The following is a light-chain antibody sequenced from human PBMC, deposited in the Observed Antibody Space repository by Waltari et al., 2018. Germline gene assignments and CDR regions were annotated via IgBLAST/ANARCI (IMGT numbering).Light chain of an antibody. CDR1: QGISSY. CDR2: AAS. J-gene: IGKJ4*01. V-gene: IGKV1-8*01. CDR3: QQYYTNPLT. Sequence: IQLTQSPSFLSASVGDRVTITCRASQGISSYLAWYQQRPGKAPRLLVYAASTLQSGVPSRFSGSGSGTDFTLTIGCLQSEDFVSYYCQQYYTNPLTFGGGTKVEI.